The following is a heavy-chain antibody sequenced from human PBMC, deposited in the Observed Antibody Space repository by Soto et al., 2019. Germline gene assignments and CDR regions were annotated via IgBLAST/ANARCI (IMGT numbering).Heavy chain of an antibody. CDR3: AKKKGYCSGGSCYSHPFDY. CDR1: GFTFSSYA. V-gene: IGHV3-23*01. D-gene: IGHD2-15*01. Sequence: GGSLRLSCAASGFTFSSYAMSWVRQAPGKGLEWVSAISGSGGSTYYADSVKGRFTISRDNSKNTLYLQMNSLRAEDTAVYYCAKKKGYCSGGSCYSHPFDYWGQGTLVTVSS. J-gene: IGHJ4*02. CDR2: ISGSGGST.